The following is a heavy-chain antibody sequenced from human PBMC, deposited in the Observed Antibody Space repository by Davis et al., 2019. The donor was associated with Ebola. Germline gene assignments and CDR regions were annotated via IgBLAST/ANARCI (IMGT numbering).Heavy chain of an antibody. CDR2: TYYRSKWFV. V-gene: IGHV6-1*01. CDR3: ARDPPYDQGYDY. J-gene: IGHJ4*02. Sequence: MPSETLSLTCAISGDSVSSNTAAWNWIRQSPSRGLEWLGRTYYRSKWFVDYAVSVKSRMTFNSDTSKNQFSLQLSSVTPEDTAVYYCARDPPYDQGYDYWGQGILVTVSS. CDR1: GDSVSSNTAA. D-gene: IGHD3-22*01.